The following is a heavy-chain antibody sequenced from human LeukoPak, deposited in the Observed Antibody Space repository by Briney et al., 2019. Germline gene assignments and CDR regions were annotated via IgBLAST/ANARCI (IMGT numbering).Heavy chain of an antibody. D-gene: IGHD4-17*01. CDR1: GFTVRNTY. CDR3: VRDDRRYGDYGYFDY. Sequence: GGSLRLSCAASGFTVRNTYMSWVRQAPGKGLEWVSVIYSGGGTYYADSVKGRFTISRDNSKNTLYLQMNSLRAEDTAVYYCVRDDRRYGDYGYFDYWGQGTLVTVSS. CDR2: IYSGGGT. V-gene: IGHV3-66*01. J-gene: IGHJ4*02.